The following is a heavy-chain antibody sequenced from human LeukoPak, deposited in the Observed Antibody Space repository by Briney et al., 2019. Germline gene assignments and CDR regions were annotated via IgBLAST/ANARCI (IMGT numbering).Heavy chain of an antibody. V-gene: IGHV1-18*01. CDR3: ARIYYDRGYFDY. J-gene: IGHJ4*02. Sequence: ASVKVSCKASGYTFTSYDINWVRQATGQGLEWMGWVSAYNGNTNYAQKLQGRVTMTTDTSTSTAYMGLRSLRSDDTAVYYCARIYYDRGYFDYWGQGTLVTVSS. CDR1: GYTFTSYD. D-gene: IGHD3-22*01. CDR2: VSAYNGNT.